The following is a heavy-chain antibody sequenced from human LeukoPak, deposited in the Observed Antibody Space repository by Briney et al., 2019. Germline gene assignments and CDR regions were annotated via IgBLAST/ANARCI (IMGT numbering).Heavy chain of an antibody. Sequence: GGSLRLPCAASGFTFSSYWMHWVRQAPGKGLVWVSRINSDGSSTSYADSVKGRFTISRDNAKNTLYLQMNSLRAEDTAVYYCARVYYDSSGYSVVDYWGQGTLVTVSS. J-gene: IGHJ4*02. CDR3: ARVYYDSSGYSVVDY. D-gene: IGHD3-22*01. V-gene: IGHV3-74*01. CDR2: INSDGSST. CDR1: GFTFSSYW.